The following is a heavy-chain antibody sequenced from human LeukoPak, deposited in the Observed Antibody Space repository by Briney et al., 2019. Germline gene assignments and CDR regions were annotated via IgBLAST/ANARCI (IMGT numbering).Heavy chain of an antibody. CDR1: GLTFSSYS. Sequence: EPGGSLRLSCAASGLTFSSYSMSWVRQAPGKGLEWVLAISGSGSNTYYADSVKGRFTIARDNSKNTLYLQMNSLRGEDTAVYHCAKDMGLQRYYFDYWGQGTLVTVSS. D-gene: IGHD5-24*01. V-gene: IGHV3-23*01. CDR2: ISGSGSNT. J-gene: IGHJ4*02. CDR3: AKDMGLQRYYFDY.